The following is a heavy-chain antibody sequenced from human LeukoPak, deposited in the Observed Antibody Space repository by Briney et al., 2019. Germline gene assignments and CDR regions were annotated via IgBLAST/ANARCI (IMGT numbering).Heavy chain of an antibody. V-gene: IGHV3-72*01. D-gene: IGHD1-26*01. CDR2: TRNEANIYTT. J-gene: IGHJ3*02. Sequence: GGSLRLSCAASGFIFSDHYMDWVRQAPGKGLEWVGRTRNEANIYTTKYAASVKGRFTISRDDSKNSLYLQMSSLKTEDTAVYYCASPVGATTVRAFDIWGQGTMVTVSS. CDR1: GFIFSDHY. CDR3: ASPVGATTVRAFDI.